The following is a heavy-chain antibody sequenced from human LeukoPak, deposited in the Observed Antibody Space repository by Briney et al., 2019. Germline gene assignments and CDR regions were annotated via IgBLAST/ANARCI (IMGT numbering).Heavy chain of an antibody. CDR1: GYTFTGYY. J-gene: IGHJ4*02. CDR3: ARRGYSYGYGMSX. CDR2: INPNSGGT. Sequence: ASVKVSCKASGYTFTGYYMHWVRQAPGQGLEWMGRINPNSGGTNYAQKFQGRVTMTRDTSISTAYMELSRLRSDDTAVYYCARRGYSYGYGMSXWGQGTLVTVSS. V-gene: IGHV1-2*06. D-gene: IGHD5-18*01.